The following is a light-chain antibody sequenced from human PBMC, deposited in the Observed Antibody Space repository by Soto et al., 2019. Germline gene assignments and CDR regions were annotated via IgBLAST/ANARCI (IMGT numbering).Light chain of an antibody. V-gene: IGKV3-20*01. Sequence: EILFTQSPGTLSLSPGERSTLSFSCTQTVFSNYIGWYQKKPGQAPRLLIYGASSRATGIPDRFSGSGSGTEFTLTISRLQSEDFAVYYCQKYNNWPRVNCGHGTRRELK. J-gene: IGKJ5*01. CDR3: QKYNNWPRVN. CDR1: QTVFSNY. CDR2: GAS.